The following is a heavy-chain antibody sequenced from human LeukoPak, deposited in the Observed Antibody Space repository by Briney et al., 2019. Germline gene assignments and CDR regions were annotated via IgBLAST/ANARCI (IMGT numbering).Heavy chain of an antibody. CDR1: GYTFTSYG. V-gene: IGHV1-18*01. CDR3: ARDGSSWTGYFQH. Sequence: ASVKVSFKASGYTFTSYGISWVRQAPGQGLEWMGWISGYNGNTEYAQNLQDRVTMTTDTSTTTAYMELRSLRSDDTAVYYCARDGSSWTGYFQHWGQGTLVTVSS. J-gene: IGHJ1*01. D-gene: IGHD6-13*01. CDR2: ISGYNGNT.